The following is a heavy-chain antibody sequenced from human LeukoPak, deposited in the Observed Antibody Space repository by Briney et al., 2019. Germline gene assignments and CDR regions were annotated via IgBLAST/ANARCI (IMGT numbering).Heavy chain of an antibody. CDR1: GGSFSGYY. V-gene: IGHV4-34*01. Sequence: SETLSLTCAVYGGSFSGYYWSWIRQPPGKGLEWIGEINHSGSTNYNPSLKSRVTISVDTSKNQFSLKLSSVTAADTAVYYCARGRSRLPGYWGQGTLVTVSS. CDR3: ARGRSRLPGY. CDR2: INHSGST. D-gene: IGHD5-12*01. J-gene: IGHJ4*02.